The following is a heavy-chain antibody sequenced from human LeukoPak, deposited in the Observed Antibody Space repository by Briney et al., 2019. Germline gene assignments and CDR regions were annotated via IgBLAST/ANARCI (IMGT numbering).Heavy chain of an antibody. CDR3: ARGPVAHDSSGYQEDY. Sequence: GASVKVSCKASGYTFTSYDVNWVRQATGQGLEWMGWMNPNSRNTGYAQKFQGRVTMTRNTSISTAYMELSSLRSEDTAVYYCARGPVAHDSSGYQEDYWGQGTLVTVSS. D-gene: IGHD3-22*01. J-gene: IGHJ4*02. CDR2: MNPNSRNT. V-gene: IGHV1-8*01. CDR1: GYTFTSYD.